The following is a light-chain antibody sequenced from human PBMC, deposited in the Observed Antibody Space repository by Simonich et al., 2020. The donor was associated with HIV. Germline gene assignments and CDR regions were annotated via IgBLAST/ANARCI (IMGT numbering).Light chain of an antibody. Sequence: QLVLTQSPSASASLGASVKLTCTLSSGHSSYAVAWHQQLPEKGPRYLMKLNSDGTHNKGDGIPDPFSGSSSAAERYLTISSLQSEDEADYYCQTWGSGIQVFGGGTKLTV. CDR2: LNSDGTH. V-gene: IGLV4-69*01. CDR1: SGHSSYA. CDR3: QTWGSGIQV. J-gene: IGLJ3*02.